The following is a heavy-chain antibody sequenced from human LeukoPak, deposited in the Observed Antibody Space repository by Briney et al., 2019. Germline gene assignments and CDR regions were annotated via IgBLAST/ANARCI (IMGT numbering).Heavy chain of an antibody. V-gene: IGHV3-21*01. CDR1: GFTFSSYS. Sequence: GGSLRPSCAASGFTFSSYSMNWVRQAPGKGLEWVSSISSSSSYIYYADSVKGRFTISRDNAKNSLYLQMNSLRAEDTAVYYCARDGEWGTPLDIWGQGTMVTVSS. CDR2: ISSSSSYI. CDR3: ARDGEWGTPLDI. J-gene: IGHJ3*02. D-gene: IGHD3-10*01.